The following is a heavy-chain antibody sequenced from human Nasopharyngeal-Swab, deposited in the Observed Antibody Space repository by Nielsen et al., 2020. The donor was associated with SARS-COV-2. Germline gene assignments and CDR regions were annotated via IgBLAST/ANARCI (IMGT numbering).Heavy chain of an antibody. CDR3: ARQIADFWSGYYTNYYYGMDV. CDR2: ISGSGGST. Sequence: GGSLRLSCAASGFTFSSYAMSWVRQAPGKGLEWVSAISGSGGSTYYADSVKGRFTISRDNSKNTLYLQMNSLRAEDTAVYYCARQIADFWSGYYTNYYYGMDVWGQGTTVTVSS. D-gene: IGHD3-3*01. V-gene: IGHV3-23*01. J-gene: IGHJ6*02. CDR1: GFTFSSYA.